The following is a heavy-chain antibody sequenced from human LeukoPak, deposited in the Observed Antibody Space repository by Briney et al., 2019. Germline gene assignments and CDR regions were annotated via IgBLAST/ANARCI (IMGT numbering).Heavy chain of an antibody. Sequence: PGRSLRLSCAASGFTFSNYAMHWVRQAPGKGLEWVAVIWSDGSDAYYAASVKGRFTISRDNSRNSLYLQMNSLRAEDTAIYYCAKGHFLSRPPPFDYWGQGVLVTVSS. CDR3: AKGHFLSRPPPFDY. CDR2: IWSDGSDA. V-gene: IGHV3-33*06. J-gene: IGHJ4*02. D-gene: IGHD3-3*02. CDR1: GFTFSNYA.